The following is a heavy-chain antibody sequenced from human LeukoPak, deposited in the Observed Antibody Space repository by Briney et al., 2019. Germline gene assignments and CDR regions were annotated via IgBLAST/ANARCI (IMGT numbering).Heavy chain of an antibody. CDR1: GGSFSGYY. CDR2: INHSGST. J-gene: IGHJ3*02. V-gene: IGHV4-34*01. Sequence: SETLSHTCAVYGGSFSGYYWSWIRQPPGKGLEWIGEINHSGSTNYNPSLKSRVTISVDTSKNQFSLNLSSVTAADTAVYYCARDHAFDIWGRGTMVTVSS. CDR3: ARDHAFDI.